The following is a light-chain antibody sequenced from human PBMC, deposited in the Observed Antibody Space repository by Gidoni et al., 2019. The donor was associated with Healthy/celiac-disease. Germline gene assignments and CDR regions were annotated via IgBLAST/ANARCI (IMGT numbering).Light chain of an antibody. CDR3: SSYAGSNNLV. V-gene: IGLV2-8*01. Sequence: QAALTQPPPASVSPGQSVTISCTGTSSDVGGYNYVSWYQQHPGKAPKLMIYEVSKRPSGVPDRFSGSKSGNTASLTVSGLQAEDEADYYCSSYAGSNNLVFGGGTKLTVL. CDR1: SSDVGGYNY. J-gene: IGLJ2*01. CDR2: EVS.